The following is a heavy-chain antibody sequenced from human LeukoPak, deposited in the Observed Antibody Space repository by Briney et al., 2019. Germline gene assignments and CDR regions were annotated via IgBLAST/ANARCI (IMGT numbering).Heavy chain of an antibody. D-gene: IGHD3-22*01. J-gene: IGHJ4*02. CDR1: GGTFSSYA. Sequence: ASVKVSCKASGGTFSSYAISWVRQAPGQGLEWMGIINPNDGSTSYAQKFQGRVTMTRDMSTSTVYMKLSSLRSEDTAVYYCARDIPYDSSGYLFDYWGQGTLVTVSS. CDR2: INPNDGST. CDR3: ARDIPYDSSGYLFDY. V-gene: IGHV1-46*01.